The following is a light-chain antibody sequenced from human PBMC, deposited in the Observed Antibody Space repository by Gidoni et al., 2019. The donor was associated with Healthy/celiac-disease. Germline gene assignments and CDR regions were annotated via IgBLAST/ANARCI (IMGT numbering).Light chain of an antibody. CDR2: AAS. CDR1: QSISSY. CDR3: QQSYSTPLCS. V-gene: IGKV1-39*01. Sequence: DIQMTQSPSSLSASVGDRVTITCRASQSISSYLNWYQQKPGKAPKLLIYAASRLQSGVPSRFSGSCSGTDFPLTISSLQPEDFATYYCQQSYSTPLCSFGQGTKLEIK. J-gene: IGKJ2*04.